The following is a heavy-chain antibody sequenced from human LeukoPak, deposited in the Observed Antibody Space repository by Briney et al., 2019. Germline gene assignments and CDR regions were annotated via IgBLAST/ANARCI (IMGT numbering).Heavy chain of an antibody. J-gene: IGHJ4*02. V-gene: IGHV1-2*02. CDR3: ARVTHCLANPVPFAY. CDR1: GYIFTGYY. D-gene: IGHD2-15*01. Sequence: ASVRVSCKPSGYIFTGYYRHWVRQAPRQGLEWMGWINPNSGSTNYAQKCQGRVTMTTDTSISTAYMELSRLRSGDTAVYYCARVTHCLANPVPFAYWGQGTLVTVSS. CDR2: INPNSGST.